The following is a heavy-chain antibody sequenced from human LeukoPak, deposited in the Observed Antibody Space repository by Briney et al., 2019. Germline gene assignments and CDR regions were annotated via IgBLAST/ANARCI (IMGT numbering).Heavy chain of an antibody. Sequence: GGSLRLSCAASGFTVSSNEMSWVRQAPGKGLEWVAAVSYDGNLQHYADAVKGRFTVSRDNSKNTVFLQINSLRTDDSAVYWCVKVYPTVTTSSVLGSWGQGTLVTVSS. CDR3: VKVYPTVTTSSVLGS. CDR2: VSYDGNLQ. J-gene: IGHJ4*02. V-gene: IGHV3-30*18. CDR1: GFTVSSNE. D-gene: IGHD4-17*01.